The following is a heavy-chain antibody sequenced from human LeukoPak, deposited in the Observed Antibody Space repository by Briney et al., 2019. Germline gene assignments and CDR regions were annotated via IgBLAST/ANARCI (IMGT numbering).Heavy chain of an antibody. CDR3: ARAFLRRFDAFDI. CDR2: ISYDGSNK. CDR1: GFTFSSYA. Sequence: GGSLRLSCAASGFTFSSYAMHWVRQAPGKGLEWVAVISYDGSNKYYADSVKGRFTISRDNSKNTLYLQMNSLRAEDTAVYYCARAFLRRFDAFDIWGQGTMVTVSS. J-gene: IGHJ3*02. V-gene: IGHV3-30*04. D-gene: IGHD3-16*01.